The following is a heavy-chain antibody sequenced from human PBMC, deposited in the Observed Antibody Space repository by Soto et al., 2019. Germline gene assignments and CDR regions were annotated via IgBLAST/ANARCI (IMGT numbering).Heavy chain of an antibody. V-gene: IGHV4-31*03. CDR3: ARDVGFCTTSNCYPYNWFDP. CDR2: IYYTGST. D-gene: IGHD2-2*01. Sequence: SETLSLTCTVSDGSISGDTYFWSWIRQHPGRGLEWIGYIYYTGSTYYNPSLKSRVSISVDTSKNQFSLQLSSLTAADTAVYYCARDVGFCTTSNCYPYNWFDPWGQGTLVTVSS. CDR1: DGSISGDTYF. J-gene: IGHJ5*02.